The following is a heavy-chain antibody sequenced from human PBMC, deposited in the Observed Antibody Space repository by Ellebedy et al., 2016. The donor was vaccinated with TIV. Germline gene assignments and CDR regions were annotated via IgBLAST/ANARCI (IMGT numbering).Heavy chain of an antibody. CDR3: ARASPGIAAAGTWGWYFDL. CDR1: GFTFSSYA. Sequence: GGSLRLXXAASGFTFSSYAMHWVRQAPGKGLEWVAVISYDGSNKYYADSVKGRFTISRDNSKNTLYLQMNSLRAEDTAVYYCARASPGIAAAGTWGWYFDLWGRGTLVTVSS. CDR2: ISYDGSNK. V-gene: IGHV3-30-3*01. D-gene: IGHD6-13*01. J-gene: IGHJ2*01.